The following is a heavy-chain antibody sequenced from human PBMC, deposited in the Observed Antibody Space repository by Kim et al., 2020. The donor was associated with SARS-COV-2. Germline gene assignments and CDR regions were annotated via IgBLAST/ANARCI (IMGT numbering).Heavy chain of an antibody. Sequence: IHYTGTVKSRFTISRDNAKNSLYLQMNSLRAEDTAVYYCARDTVTTLNDYWGQGTLVTVSS. J-gene: IGHJ4*02. V-gene: IGHV3-11*01. CDR2: I. D-gene: IGHD4-17*01. CDR3: ARDTVTTLNDY.